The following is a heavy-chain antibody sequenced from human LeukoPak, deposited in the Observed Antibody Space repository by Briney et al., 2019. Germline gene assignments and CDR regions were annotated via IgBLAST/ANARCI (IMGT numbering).Heavy chain of an antibody. CDR2: INHSGST. D-gene: IGHD6-19*01. CDR1: GGSFSGYY. J-gene: IGHJ3*02. V-gene: IGHV4-34*01. CDR3: ASRSSIAVAAGVGAFDI. Sequence: SETLSLTCAVYGGSFSGYYWSWIRQPPGKGLEWIGEINHSGSTNYNPSLKSRVTISVDTSKNQFSLKLSSVTAADTAVYYCASRSSIAVAAGVGAFDIWGQGTMVTVSS.